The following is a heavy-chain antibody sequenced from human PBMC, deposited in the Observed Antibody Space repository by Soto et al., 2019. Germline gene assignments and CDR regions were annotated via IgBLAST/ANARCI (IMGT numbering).Heavy chain of an antibody. CDR3: AKAFSSTKVTTNFDY. Sequence: GGSLRLSCAASGFTFTSYAMSWVRQAPGKGLEWVSAISGSGGSTYYADSVKGRFTISRDNSKNTLYLQMNSLRAEDTAVYYCAKAFSSTKVTTNFDYWGQGTLVTVSS. J-gene: IGHJ4*02. D-gene: IGHD4-17*01. V-gene: IGHV3-23*01. CDR1: GFTFTSYA. CDR2: ISGSGGST.